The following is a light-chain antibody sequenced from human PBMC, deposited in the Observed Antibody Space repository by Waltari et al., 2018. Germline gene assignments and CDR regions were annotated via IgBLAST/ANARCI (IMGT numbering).Light chain of an antibody. CDR1: QSISSY. J-gene: IGKJ1*01. Sequence: IQMTQSPSSLSASVGDSVTITCRASQSISSYLNWYQQKPGKAPKPLIYAASSLQSGVPSRFSGSGSGTDFTLTISSLQPEDFATYYCQQSYSTPRTFGQGTKVEIK. CDR3: QQSYSTPRT. CDR2: AAS. V-gene: IGKV1-39*01.